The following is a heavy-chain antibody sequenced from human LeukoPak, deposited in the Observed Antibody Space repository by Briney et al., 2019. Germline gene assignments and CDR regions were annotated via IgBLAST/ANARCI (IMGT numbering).Heavy chain of an antibody. Sequence: SETLSLTCTVSGGSISSGDYYWSWIRQPPGKGLEWIGYIYYSGSTNYNPSLKGRVTISVDTSKNQFSLKLRSVTAADTAVYYCAWGSGAQIYYFDYWGQGTLVTVSS. CDR2: IYYSGST. J-gene: IGHJ4*02. CDR1: GGSISSGDYY. V-gene: IGHV4-30-4*01. CDR3: AWGSGAQIYYFDY. D-gene: IGHD3-10*01.